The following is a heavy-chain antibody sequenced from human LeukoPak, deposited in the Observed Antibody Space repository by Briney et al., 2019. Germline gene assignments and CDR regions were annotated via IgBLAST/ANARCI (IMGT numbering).Heavy chain of an antibody. CDR2: IYSGGST. CDR1: GFTVSSNY. CDR3: ASQLRKYGMDV. J-gene: IGHJ6*02. V-gene: IGHV3-53*01. D-gene: IGHD1-1*01. Sequence: TGGSLRLSCAASGFTVSSNYMSWVRQAPGKGLEWVSVIYSGGSTYYADSVKGRFTISRDNSKNTLYLQMNSLRAEDTAVYYCASQLRKYGMDVWGQGTTVTVSS.